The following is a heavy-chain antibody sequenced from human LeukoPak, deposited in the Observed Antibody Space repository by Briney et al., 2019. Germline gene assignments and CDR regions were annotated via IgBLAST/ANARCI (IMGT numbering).Heavy chain of an antibody. D-gene: IGHD1-26*01. Sequence: SETLSLTCTVSGGSISSYYWSWIRPPPGKGLEWIGYIYYSGSTNYNPSLKSRVTISVDTSKNQFSLKLSSVTAADTAVYYCAREGGIVDAFDIWGQGTMVTVSS. J-gene: IGHJ3*02. V-gene: IGHV4-59*01. CDR1: GGSISSYY. CDR2: IYYSGST. CDR3: AREGGIVDAFDI.